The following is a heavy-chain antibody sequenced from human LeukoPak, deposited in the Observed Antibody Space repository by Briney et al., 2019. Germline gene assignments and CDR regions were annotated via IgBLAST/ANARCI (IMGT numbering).Heavy chain of an antibody. Sequence: ASVKVSCKAPGYTFTGYAMNWVRQAPGQGLEWMGWINTNTGNPTYAQGFTGRFVFSLDTSVSTAYLQISGLKAEDTAVYYCARGLSDYYYDSSGYPLWGQGTLVTVSS. CDR2: INTNTGNP. J-gene: IGHJ4*02. CDR1: GYTFTGYA. V-gene: IGHV7-4-1*02. CDR3: ARGLSDYYYDSSGYPL. D-gene: IGHD3-22*01.